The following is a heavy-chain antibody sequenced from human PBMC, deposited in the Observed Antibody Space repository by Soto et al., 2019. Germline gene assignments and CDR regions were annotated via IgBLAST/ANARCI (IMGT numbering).Heavy chain of an antibody. CDR1: GSSLTSSSYY. Sequence: SETLSIICTVYGSSLTSSSYYWGWIRQPPGKGLEWIGSIYYSGSTYYNPSLKSRVTISVDTSKNQFSLKLSSVTAADTAVYYCARLLRHNYYGMDVWGQGTTVT. V-gene: IGHV4-39*01. D-gene: IGHD5-12*01. CDR2: IYYSGST. CDR3: ARLLRHNYYGMDV. J-gene: IGHJ6*02.